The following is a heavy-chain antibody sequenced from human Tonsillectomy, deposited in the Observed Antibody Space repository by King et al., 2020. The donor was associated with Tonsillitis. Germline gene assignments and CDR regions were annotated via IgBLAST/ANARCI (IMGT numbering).Heavy chain of an antibody. V-gene: IGHV3-7*01. J-gene: IGHJ3*01. CDR3: ARDSTQHFDSGAYYDAFDV. D-gene: IGHD3-22*01. CDR1: GFTFKNYW. Sequence: VQLVESGGGLVQPGGSLRLSCVASGFTFKNYWMTWVRQAPGKGLEWVANIRRDGSEKYYVDSLKGRFTISRDNAKNSLYLQLSSLRVEDTAVYYCARDSTQHFDSGAYYDAFDVWGQGTRVTVSS. CDR2: IRRDGSEK.